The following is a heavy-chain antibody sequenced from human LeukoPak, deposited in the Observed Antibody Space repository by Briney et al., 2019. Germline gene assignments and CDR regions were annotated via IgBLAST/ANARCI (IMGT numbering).Heavy chain of an antibody. D-gene: IGHD2-21*01. CDR1: GFTFSDYW. CDR3: ATSPVISRD. V-gene: IGHV3-74*03. J-gene: IGHJ4*02. Sequence: PGGSLRLSCAASGFTFSDYWMHWVRQAAGKGLEWVARIYSDVRRIKYADSVKGRFTISRDNAKNTVYLQMNALRVEDTAVYYCATSPVISRDWGQGTLVTVSS. CDR2: IYSDVRRI.